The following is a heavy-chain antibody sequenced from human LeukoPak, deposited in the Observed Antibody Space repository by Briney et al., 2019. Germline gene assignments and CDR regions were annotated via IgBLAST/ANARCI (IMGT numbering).Heavy chain of an antibody. CDR3: ARDVVVTSSPDAFDI. J-gene: IGHJ3*02. CDR2: ISNSGTT. V-gene: IGHV4-31*11. Sequence: SETLSLTCAVSGDSVSSGGYYWTWIHQHPGKGLEWIGYISNSGTTSYSPSLKSRVSISVDTSNNQFSLRLSSVTAADTAVYYCARDVVVTSSPDAFDIWGQGTMVTVSS. D-gene: IGHD2-21*02. CDR1: GDSVSSGGYY.